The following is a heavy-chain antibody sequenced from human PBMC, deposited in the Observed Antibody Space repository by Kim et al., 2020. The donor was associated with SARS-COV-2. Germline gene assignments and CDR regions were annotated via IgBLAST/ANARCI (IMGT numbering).Heavy chain of an antibody. D-gene: IGHD1-26*01. CDR3: ARDPGGLGELDY. Sequence: YYAGSVKGRFTISRDNSKNTLYLQMNSLRAEDTAVYYCARDPGGLGELDYWGQGTLVTVSS. V-gene: IGHV3-33*01. J-gene: IGHJ4*02.